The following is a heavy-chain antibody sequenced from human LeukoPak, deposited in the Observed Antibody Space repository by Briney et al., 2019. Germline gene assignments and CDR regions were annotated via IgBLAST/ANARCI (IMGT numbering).Heavy chain of an antibody. CDR2: INPSGGST. D-gene: IGHD6-19*01. CDR1: GYTFTSYY. CDR3: ARAVRSGYSSGWYGGSGVGY. V-gene: IGHV1-46*01. Sequence: ASVKVSCKASGYTFTSYYMHWVRQAPGQGLEWMGIINPSGGSTSYAQKFQGRVTMTRDTSTSTVYMELSSLRSEDTAVYYCARAVRSGYSSGWYGGSGVGYWGQGTLVTVSS. J-gene: IGHJ4*02.